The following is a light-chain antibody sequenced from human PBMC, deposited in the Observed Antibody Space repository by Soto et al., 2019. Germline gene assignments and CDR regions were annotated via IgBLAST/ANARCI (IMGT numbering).Light chain of an antibody. V-gene: IGLV2-8*01. Sequence: QSVLTQPPSASGSPGQSLTISCTGTSTDVGNYNYVSWYQQHPGKAPKLMISDVNRRPSGVPDRFSGSKSGNTASLTVSGLQAEDEADYYCSSYAGSSNWVFGGGTKLTVL. CDR3: SSYAGSSNWV. CDR2: DVN. J-gene: IGLJ3*02. CDR1: STDVGNYNY.